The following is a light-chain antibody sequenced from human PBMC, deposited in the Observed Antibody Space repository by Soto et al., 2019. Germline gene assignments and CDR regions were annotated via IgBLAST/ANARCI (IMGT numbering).Light chain of an antibody. Sequence: SYELTQPPSVSVSPGQTASITCSGDTLGDKYTCWYQQKPGQSPVLVIYQHSQRPSGIPERFSGSNSGNTATLTISGTQAMDEADYYCQAWDSSTDVVFGGGTKLTVL. CDR2: QHS. CDR3: QAWDSSTDVV. J-gene: IGLJ2*01. V-gene: IGLV3-1*01. CDR1: TLGDKY.